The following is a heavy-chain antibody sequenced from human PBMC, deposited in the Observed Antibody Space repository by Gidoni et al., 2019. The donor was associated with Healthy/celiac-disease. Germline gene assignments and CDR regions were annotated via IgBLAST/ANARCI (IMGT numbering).Heavy chain of an antibody. V-gene: IGHV3-7*01. J-gene: IGHJ4*02. CDR1: GFPFSSYW. D-gene: IGHD3-3*01. Sequence: EVQLVESGGGFVQPGGSLRLSCSASGFPFSSYWMSWARQAPGKGLEWVANIKQDGSEKYYVDSVKGRFTISRDNAKNSLYLKMNSLRAEDTAVYYCARHYDFWSGYYLDYWGQGTLVTVSS. CDR3: ARHYDFWSGYYLDY. CDR2: IKQDGSEK.